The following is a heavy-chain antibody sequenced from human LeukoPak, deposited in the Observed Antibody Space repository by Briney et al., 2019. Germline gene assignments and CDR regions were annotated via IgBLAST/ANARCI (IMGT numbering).Heavy chain of an antibody. CDR3: ASQYNTAITY. J-gene: IGHJ4*02. CDR2: IYYSGST. Sequence: SDTLSLTCTASGGSFSSYDLSWIRQPPGQGLEWIGCIYYSGSTNYNPSLMSRVSILVETSTNRSSLKLSSVTAADTAVYYCASQYNTAITYWGQGTLVTVSS. D-gene: IGHD5-18*01. V-gene: IGHV4-59*07. CDR1: GGSFSSYD.